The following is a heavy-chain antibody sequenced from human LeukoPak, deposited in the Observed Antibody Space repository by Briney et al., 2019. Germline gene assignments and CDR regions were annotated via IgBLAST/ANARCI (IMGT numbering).Heavy chain of an antibody. CDR3: ARARYFDPDIDY. V-gene: IGHV3-21*01. J-gene: IGHJ4*02. D-gene: IGHD3-9*01. CDR2: ISSGSTYI. CDR1: GFTFSSYS. Sequence: GGSLRLPCAASGFTFSSYSMNWVRQAPGKGLEWVSSISSGSTYIYYADSVKGRFTISRDNAKNSLYLQMNSLRAEDTAVYYCARARYFDPDIDYWGQGTLVTVSS.